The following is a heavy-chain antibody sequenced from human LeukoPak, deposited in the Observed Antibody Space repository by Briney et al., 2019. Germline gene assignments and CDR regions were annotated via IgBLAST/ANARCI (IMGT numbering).Heavy chain of an antibody. V-gene: IGHV3-23*01. Sequence: GGSLRLTCAASGFTFGSYGWSWIRQAPGKGLEWVSFITPNADRTSYADSVEGRFTISRDNPRNTLYMQMNSLRDEDTAVYYCAIMHGYYDGSGYWVQWGQGTLVTVSS. J-gene: IGHJ1*01. CDR3: AIMHGYYDGSGYWVQ. CDR2: ITPNADRT. D-gene: IGHD3-22*01. CDR1: GFTFGSYG.